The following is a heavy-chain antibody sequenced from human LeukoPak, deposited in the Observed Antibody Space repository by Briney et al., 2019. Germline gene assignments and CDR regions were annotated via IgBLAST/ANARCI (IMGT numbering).Heavy chain of an antibody. Sequence: ASVKVSCKASGYTFTSYDINWARQAPGQGLEWMGWISAYNGNTNYAQKLQGRVTMTTDTSTSTAYMELRSLRSDDTAVYYCARGHSIVVVPAAPPDYWGQGTLVTVSS. D-gene: IGHD2-2*01. CDR2: ISAYNGNT. CDR1: GYTFTSYD. J-gene: IGHJ4*02. CDR3: ARGHSIVVVPAAPPDY. V-gene: IGHV1-18*01.